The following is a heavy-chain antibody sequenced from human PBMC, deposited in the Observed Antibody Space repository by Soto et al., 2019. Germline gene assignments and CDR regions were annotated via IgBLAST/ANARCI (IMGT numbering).Heavy chain of an antibody. CDR2: FESGGSI. D-gene: IGHD2-21*02. V-gene: IGHV3-53*01. CDR1: GFSVRTNY. J-gene: IGHJ4*02. CDR3: ARAGVTPDFFDY. Sequence: GGSLRLSCAASGFSVRTNYMSWVRQSPGKGLEWVSVFESGGSIYYADSVTGCFIISRDDAKNTVYLQMNSLRAEDTAVYYCARAGVTPDFFDYWGQGTLVTV.